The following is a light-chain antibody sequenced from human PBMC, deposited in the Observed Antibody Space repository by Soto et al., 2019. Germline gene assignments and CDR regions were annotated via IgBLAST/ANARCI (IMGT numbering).Light chain of an antibody. V-gene: IGKV3-11*01. CDR2: DAS. CDR1: QSVSTY. J-gene: IGKJ4*01. CDR3: QQRSNWPPLT. Sequence: EIVLTQSPATLSLSPGESATLSCRASQSVSTYFAWYQQKPGQAPRLLIYDASNRATGIPARFSGSGSGTGFTITISSREPEDSAVYYGQQRSNWPPLTFGGGNKVEIK.